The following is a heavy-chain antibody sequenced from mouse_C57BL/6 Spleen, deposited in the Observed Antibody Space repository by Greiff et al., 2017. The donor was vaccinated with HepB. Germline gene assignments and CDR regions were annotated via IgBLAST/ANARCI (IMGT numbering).Heavy chain of an antibody. CDR3: AKNGDDGYYGVDY. D-gene: IGHD2-3*01. J-gene: IGHJ4*01. CDR2: IWRGGST. Sequence: QVQLQQSGPGLVQPSQSLSITCTVSGFSLTSYGVHWVRQSPGKGLEWLGVIWRGGSTDYNAAFMSRLSITKDNSKSQVFFKMNSLQADDTAIYYCAKNGDDGYYGVDYWGQGTSVTVSS. CDR1: GFSLTSYG. V-gene: IGHV2-5*01.